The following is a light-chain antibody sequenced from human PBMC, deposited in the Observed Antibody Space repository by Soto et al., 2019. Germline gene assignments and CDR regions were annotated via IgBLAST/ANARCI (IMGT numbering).Light chain of an antibody. CDR1: QSINIF. CDR2: GAS. Sequence: DIQMTQSPSSLSASVGDRVTIACRASQSINIFLNWYQQKPGKAPKLLIYGASSLQSGVPSRFSAAESGTDFNLSITSLQPEDFGTYYCQQSAGGPPFTFGPGTTVDIK. J-gene: IGKJ3*01. V-gene: IGKV1-39*01. CDR3: QQSAGGPPFT.